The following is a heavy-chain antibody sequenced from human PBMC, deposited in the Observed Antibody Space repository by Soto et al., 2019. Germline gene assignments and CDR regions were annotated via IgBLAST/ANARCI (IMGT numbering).Heavy chain of an antibody. V-gene: IGHV5-51*01. CDR2: VYPGDPDI. CDR3: ARGGACISGSWSVGI. CDR1: GYFFTYFW. D-gene: IGHD2-15*01. Sequence: GESLKISCGASGYFFTYFWIGWVRQMPGKGLEWMCYVYPGDPDIRYSPSFRAQVTISADKSISTAYLQWSSVRASDSGMYYCARGGACISGSWSVGIWGPGTLVTVS. J-gene: IGHJ4*01.